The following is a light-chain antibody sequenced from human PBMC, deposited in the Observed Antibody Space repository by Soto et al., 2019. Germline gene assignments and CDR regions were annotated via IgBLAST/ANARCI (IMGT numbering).Light chain of an antibody. CDR1: SSDVGGYNY. CDR2: DVS. CDR3: SSYTSSSTLA. Sequence: QSALTQPASVSGSPGQSITIPCTGTSSDVGGYNYVSWYQQHPGKAPKLMIYDVSNRPSGVSNRFSGSKSGNTASLTNSGLQAEDEADYYCSSYTSSSTLAFGGGTKLTVL. J-gene: IGLJ2*01. V-gene: IGLV2-14*01.